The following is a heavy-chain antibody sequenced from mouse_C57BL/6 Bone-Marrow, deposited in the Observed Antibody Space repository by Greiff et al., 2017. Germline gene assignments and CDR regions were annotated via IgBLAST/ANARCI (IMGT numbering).Heavy chain of an antibody. CDR2: FYPGSGNT. CDR3: ARGYYGSSYGYFDY. D-gene: IGHD1-1*01. CDR1: GYTFTDYS. Sequence: QVQLQQSGAELVRPGASVKLSCKASGYTFTDYSINWVKQRPGQGLEWIARFYPGSGNTYYNEKFKGKATLTAEKSSSTAYMQLSSLTSEDSAVYFCARGYYGSSYGYFDYWGQGTTLTVSS. V-gene: IGHV1-76*01. J-gene: IGHJ2*01.